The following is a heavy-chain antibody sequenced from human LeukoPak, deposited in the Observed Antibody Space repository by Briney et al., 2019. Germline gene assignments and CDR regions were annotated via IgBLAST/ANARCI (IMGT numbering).Heavy chain of an antibody. V-gene: IGHV3-66*01. J-gene: IGHJ4*02. D-gene: IGHD3-9*01. CDR2: IYSGGST. CDR1: GFTVSSNY. CDR3: ARDGLNYDILTGYYLVGRYFDY. Sequence: GGSLRLSCAASGFTVSSNYMSWVRQAPGKGLEWVSVIYSGGSTYYADSVKGRFTISRDNAKNSLYLQMNSLRAEDTAVYYCARDGLNYDILTGYYLVGRYFDYWGQGTLVTVSS.